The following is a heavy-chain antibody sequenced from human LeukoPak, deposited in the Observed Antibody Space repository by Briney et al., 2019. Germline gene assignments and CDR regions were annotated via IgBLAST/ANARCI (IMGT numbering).Heavy chain of an antibody. Sequence: ASVKVSCKASGYTFTSYGISWVRQAPGQGLEWMGWISAYNGNTNYAQKLQGRVTMTTDTSTSTAYMELRSLRSDDTAVYYCAREPELLHNYDSSGFDPWGQGTLVAVSS. D-gene: IGHD3-22*01. CDR2: ISAYNGNT. CDR3: AREPELLHNYDSSGFDP. CDR1: GYTFTSYG. V-gene: IGHV1-18*01. J-gene: IGHJ5*02.